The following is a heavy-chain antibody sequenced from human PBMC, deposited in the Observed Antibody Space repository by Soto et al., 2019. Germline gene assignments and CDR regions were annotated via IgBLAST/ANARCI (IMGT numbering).Heavy chain of an antibody. V-gene: IGHV4-59*01. J-gene: IGHJ3*02. CDR1: GGSISSYY. Sequence: SETLSLTCTVSGGSISSYYWSWIRQPPGKGLEWIGYIYYSGSTNYNPSLKSRVTISVDTSKNQFSLRLSSVTAADTAVYYYARTDYYYDVSGYAPDAFDIWGQGTMVTVSS. CDR2: IYYSGST. CDR3: ARTDYYYDVSGYAPDAFDI. D-gene: IGHD3-22*01.